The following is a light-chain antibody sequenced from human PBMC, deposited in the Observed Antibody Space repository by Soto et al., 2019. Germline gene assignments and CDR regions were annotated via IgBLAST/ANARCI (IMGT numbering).Light chain of an antibody. Sequence: QSALTQPPSASGSPGQSVAISCTGNSSDIGGYNFVSWYQQHPGKAPKLMIYDVTKRPSGVPDRFSGSKSGNTATLIVSGLQAEDEADYYCSSHGGSNNPYVFGPGTKLTVL. J-gene: IGLJ1*01. CDR3: SSHGGSNNPYV. V-gene: IGLV2-8*01. CDR2: DVT. CDR1: SSDIGGYNF.